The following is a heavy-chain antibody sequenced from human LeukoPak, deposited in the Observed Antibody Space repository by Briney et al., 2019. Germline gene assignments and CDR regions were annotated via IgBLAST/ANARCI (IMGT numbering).Heavy chain of an antibody. V-gene: IGHV3-23*01. CDR3: AKDQYYDSSGYYYHYFDY. D-gene: IGHD3-22*01. J-gene: IGHJ4*02. CDR1: GFTFSSYA. CDR2: ISGSGGST. Sequence: GASLRLSCAASGFTFSSYAMSWVRQAPGKGLEWDSAISGSGGSTYYADSVKGRFTISRDNSKNTLYLQMNSLRAEDTAVYYCAKDQYYDSSGYYYHYFDYRGQGTLVTVSS.